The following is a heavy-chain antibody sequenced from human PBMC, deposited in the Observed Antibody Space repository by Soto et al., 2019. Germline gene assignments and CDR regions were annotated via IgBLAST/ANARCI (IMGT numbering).Heavy chain of an antibody. CDR1: GFTFSSYS. D-gene: IGHD2-8*01. J-gene: IGHJ5*02. CDR3: ARAKKGCTNGVCYTWWFDP. CDR2: ISSSSYI. V-gene: IGHV3-21*01. Sequence: GGSLRLSCAVSGFTFSSYSMNWVRQAPGKGLEWVSSISSSSYIYYAGSVKGRFTISRDNAKNSLYLQMNSLRAEDTAVYYCARAKKGCTNGVCYTWWFDPWGQGTLVTVSS.